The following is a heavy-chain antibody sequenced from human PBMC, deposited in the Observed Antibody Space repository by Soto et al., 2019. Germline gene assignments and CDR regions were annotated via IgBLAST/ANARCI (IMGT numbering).Heavy chain of an antibody. V-gene: IGHV3-23*01. Sequence: SLRLSCAASGFTFSSYAMNWVRQAPGKGLEWVSGIRSSGNRTDYADSAKGRFTISRDNSKYTLYLQMNSLRAEDTAIYYCARFGSGSDAFDIWGQGTMVTVSS. D-gene: IGHD3-3*01. CDR2: IRSSGNRT. CDR1: GFTFSSYA. J-gene: IGHJ3*02. CDR3: ARFGSGSDAFDI.